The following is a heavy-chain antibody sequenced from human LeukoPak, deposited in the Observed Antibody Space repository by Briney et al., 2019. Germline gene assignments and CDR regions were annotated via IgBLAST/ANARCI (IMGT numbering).Heavy chain of an antibody. V-gene: IGHV1-46*01. D-gene: IGHD6-6*01. CDR1: VYTFTTYY. Sequence: ASVKISCTASVYTFTTYYIHWVRQAPGQGLEWMGIIDPSGGSTTSKQKFQGRVTMTRDTSTSTVYMELSSLRSEDTAVYYCARGESSSSFDHWGQGTLVTVSS. CDR3: ARGESSSSFDH. J-gene: IGHJ4*02. CDR2: IDPSGGST.